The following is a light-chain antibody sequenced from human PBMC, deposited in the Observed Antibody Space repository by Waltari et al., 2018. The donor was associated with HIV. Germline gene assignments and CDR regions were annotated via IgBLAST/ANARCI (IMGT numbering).Light chain of an antibody. CDR2: GAS. CDR3: QQSYGAPFT. V-gene: IGKV1-39*01. CDR1: QKISRY. J-gene: IGKJ5*01. Sequence: DVQVTQSPSYVSASVADTINITCRASQKISRYLNWYQKKVGEAPKLLVYGASSLQIGVPARFRGSGSGSEYFLSISSLKSDDFATYFCQQSYGAPFTFG.